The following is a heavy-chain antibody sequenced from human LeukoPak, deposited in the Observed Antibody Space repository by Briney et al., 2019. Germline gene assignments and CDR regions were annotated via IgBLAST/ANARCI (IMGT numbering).Heavy chain of an antibody. D-gene: IGHD3-10*01. J-gene: IGHJ4*02. Sequence: GGSLRLSCAASGFTFSSYAMSWVRQAPGKGLEWVSAISGSGGSTYYADSVKGRFTISRDNSKNTLYLQMNSLRAEDTAVYDCAKDPTVYGSGSYYFDYWGQGTLVTVSS. CDR2: ISGSGGST. CDR3: AKDPTVYGSGSYYFDY. CDR1: GFTFSSYA. V-gene: IGHV3-23*01.